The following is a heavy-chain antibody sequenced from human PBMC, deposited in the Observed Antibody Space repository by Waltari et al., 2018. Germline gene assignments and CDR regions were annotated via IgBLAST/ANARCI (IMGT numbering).Heavy chain of an antibody. CDR1: GDSVSNNYW. J-gene: IGHJ4*02. CDR2: IHGTGKT. CDR3: ARDRGRGLYLDS. D-gene: IGHD1-26*01. V-gene: IGHV4-4*02. Sequence: QLQLQQSGPGRVKPSESMFLSCAVPGDSVSNNYWWSWGRQPPGKWLEWIGQIHGTGKTNYNPSLESRVTVSMDTSNNQFSLRVTSPTAADTAVYFCARDRGRGLYLDSWGQGTLVTVS.